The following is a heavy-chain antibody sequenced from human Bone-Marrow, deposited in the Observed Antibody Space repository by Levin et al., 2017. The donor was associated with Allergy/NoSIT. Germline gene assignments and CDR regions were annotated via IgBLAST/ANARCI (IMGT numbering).Heavy chain of an antibody. CDR3: ARRDYYGQAWFDP. CDR2: INHSGST. V-gene: IGHV4-34*01. CDR1: GGSFSGYY. J-gene: IGHJ5*02. Sequence: AGGSLRLSCAVYGGSFSGYYWSWIRQPPGKGLEWIGEINHSGSTNYNPSLKSRVTISVDTSKNQFSLKLSSVTAADTAVYYCARRDYYGQAWFDPWGQGTLVTVSS. D-gene: IGHD3-10*01.